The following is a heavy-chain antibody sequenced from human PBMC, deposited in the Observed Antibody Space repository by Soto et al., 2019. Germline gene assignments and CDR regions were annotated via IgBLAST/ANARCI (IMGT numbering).Heavy chain of an antibody. CDR3: AHFTTTVTTSWFDP. V-gene: IGHV2-5*02. CDR2: IYWDDDK. CDR1: GFSLSTSGVG. J-gene: IGHJ5*02. D-gene: IGHD4-17*01. Sequence: QITLKESGPTLVRPTQTLTLTCTFSGFSLSTSGVGVGWIRQPPGKALEWLALIYWDDDKRYSPSLKSRLTITKDTSKNHVVLTMTTMTPVDTATYYCAHFTTTVTTSWFDPWGQGTLVTVSS.